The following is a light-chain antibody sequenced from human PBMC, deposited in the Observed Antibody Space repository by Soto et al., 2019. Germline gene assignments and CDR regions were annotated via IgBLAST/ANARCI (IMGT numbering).Light chain of an antibody. V-gene: IGKV1-39*01. CDR1: QTISSW. CDR3: QQSYTFPWT. CDR2: GTS. J-gene: IGKJ1*01. Sequence: DFQMTQSPSYMSASVGDRVTITFRASQTISSWLAWYQQKPGKAPKLLIYGTSTLESGVPSRFSGSGSETDFSLTISSLQPEDFATYYCQQSYTFPWTFGQGTKVDIK.